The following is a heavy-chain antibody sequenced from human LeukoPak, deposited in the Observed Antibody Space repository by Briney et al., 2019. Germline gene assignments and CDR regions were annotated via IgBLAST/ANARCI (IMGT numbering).Heavy chain of an antibody. Sequence: ASVKVSCKASGYAFTGYYMHWVRQAPGQGLEWMGWINPNSGDTNYAQKLQGRVTMTRDTSISTAYMELSRLKSDDTAVYYCAASYDFWGGYLNHDYWGQGTLVTVSS. CDR1: GYAFTGYY. J-gene: IGHJ4*02. V-gene: IGHV1-2*02. D-gene: IGHD3-3*01. CDR2: INPNSGDT. CDR3: AASYDFWGGYLNHDY.